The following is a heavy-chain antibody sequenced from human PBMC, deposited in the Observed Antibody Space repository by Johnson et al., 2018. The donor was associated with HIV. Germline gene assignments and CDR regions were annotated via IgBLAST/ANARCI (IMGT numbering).Heavy chain of an antibody. CDR2: IWYDGSNK. V-gene: IGHV3-30*19. Sequence: VQLVESGGGLVQPGRSLRLSCAASGFTFSSYGMHWVRQAPGKGLEWVAVIWYDGSNKYYADSVKGRFTISRDNSKNTLYLQMNSLRPEDTAVYYCARDARYSRSWPDAFDIWGQGTMVTVSS. CDR1: GFTFSSYG. CDR3: ARDARYSRSWPDAFDI. D-gene: IGHD6-13*01. J-gene: IGHJ3*02.